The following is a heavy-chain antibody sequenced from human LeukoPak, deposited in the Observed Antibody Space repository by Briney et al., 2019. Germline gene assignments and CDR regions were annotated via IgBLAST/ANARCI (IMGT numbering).Heavy chain of an antibody. Sequence: GGSLRLSCAVSGFTVSGNYMSWVRQTPGKGLEWVAATSSSDAGTYHADSVRGRFTISRDNSKNTLYLQMNSLRAEDAAVYFCAKAPVTSCRGAYCYPFDSWGQGTLVTVSS. CDR1: GFTVSGNY. CDR3: AKAPVTSCRGAYCYPFDS. CDR2: TSSSDAGT. D-gene: IGHD2-21*01. V-gene: IGHV3-23*01. J-gene: IGHJ4*02.